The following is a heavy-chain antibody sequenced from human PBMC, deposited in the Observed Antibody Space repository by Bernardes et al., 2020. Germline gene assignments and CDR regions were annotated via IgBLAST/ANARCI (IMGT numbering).Heavy chain of an antibody. J-gene: IGHJ4*02. CDR3: AREPPTTVTTGDY. Sequence: SVEVSCEASGYTFTIYAMNWVRQAPGQGLEWMGWINTNTWNPTYAQGFTGRFVFSLDTSVSTAYLQISSLKAEDTAVYYCAREPPTTVTTGDYWGQGTLVTVSS. CDR1: GYTFTIYA. D-gene: IGHD4-17*01. CDR2: INTNTWNP. V-gene: IGHV7-4-1*02.